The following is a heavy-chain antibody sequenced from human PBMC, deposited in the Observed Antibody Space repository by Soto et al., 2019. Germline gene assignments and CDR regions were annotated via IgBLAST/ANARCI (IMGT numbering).Heavy chain of an antibody. CDR1: GFSLTTTGVG. V-gene: IGHV2-5*02. CDR3: AHSRDDSSGYYDYYFDY. D-gene: IGHD3-22*01. CDR2: IYWDDDK. Sequence: SGPTLVNPTQTLTLTCTFSGFSLTTTGVGVGWIRQPPGKALEWLALIYWDDDKRLSPSLKSRLTITRDTSKNQVVLTMTNMDPVDTATYYCAHSRDDSSGYYDYYFDYWGQGTLVTVSS. J-gene: IGHJ4*02.